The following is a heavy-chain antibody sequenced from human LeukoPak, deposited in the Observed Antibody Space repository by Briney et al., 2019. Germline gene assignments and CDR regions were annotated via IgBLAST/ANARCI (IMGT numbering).Heavy chain of an antibody. CDR1: GGSISSYY. D-gene: IGHD4-17*01. Sequence: SETLSLTCSVSGGSISSYYWSWIRQPPGKGLEWIGYIYYSGSTNYNPSLRSRVTISVDTSKNQFSLKLSSVTAADTAVYYCARDGGGDYGDYVFDYWGQGTLVTVSS. CDR3: ARDGGGDYGDYVFDY. CDR2: IYYSGST. J-gene: IGHJ4*02. V-gene: IGHV4-59*01.